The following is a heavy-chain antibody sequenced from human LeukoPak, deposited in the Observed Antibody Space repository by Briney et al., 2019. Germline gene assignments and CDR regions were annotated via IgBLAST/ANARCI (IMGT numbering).Heavy chain of an antibody. CDR3: ARVHAYGYYFDH. D-gene: IGHD4-17*01. Sequence: GGSLSLTCAASGFTISNYYMSWIRQAPGKGLEWVSYISSSSSYTNYADSVKGRFTISRDNAKNSLYLQMNSLRAEDTAVYYCARVHAYGYYFDHWGQGTLVTVSS. CDR2: ISSSSSYT. CDR1: GFTISNYY. V-gene: IGHV3-11*05. J-gene: IGHJ4*02.